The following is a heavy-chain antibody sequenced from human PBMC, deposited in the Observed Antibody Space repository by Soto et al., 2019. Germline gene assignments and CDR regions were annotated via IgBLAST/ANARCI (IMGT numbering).Heavy chain of an antibody. CDR2: INPNSGGT. CDR3: ARTGGGCSSTSCYPSGMDV. J-gene: IGHJ6*02. CDR1: GYTFTGYY. V-gene: IGHV1-2*04. D-gene: IGHD2-2*01. Sequence: ASVKVSSKASGYTFTGYYMHWVRQAPGQGLEWMGWINPNSGGTNYAQKFQGWVTMTRDTSISTAYMELSRLRSDDTAVYYCARTGGGCSSTSCYPSGMDVWGQGTTVTVSS.